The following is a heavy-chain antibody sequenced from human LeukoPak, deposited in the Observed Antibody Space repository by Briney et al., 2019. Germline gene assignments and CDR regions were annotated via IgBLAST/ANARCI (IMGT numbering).Heavy chain of an antibody. CDR1: RGSISPYC. CDR2: IFHSGST. J-gene: IGHJ3*01. Sequence: SETLSLTCTVSRGSISPYCWSWIRRPPGKGLEWIGYIFHSGSTKYNPSLKSRVTISLDTSKKQFSLKLTSVTATDTAVYFCARHEGHCSGGNCYSNAFDVWGQGTMVTVSS. CDR3: ARHEGHCSGGNCYSNAFDV. V-gene: IGHV4-59*08. D-gene: IGHD2-15*01.